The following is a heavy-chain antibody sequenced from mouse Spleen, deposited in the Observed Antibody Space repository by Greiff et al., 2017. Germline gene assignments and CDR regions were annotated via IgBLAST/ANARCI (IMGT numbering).Heavy chain of an antibody. CDR1: GYTFTSYW. J-gene: IGHJ2*01. CDR2: IYPGSGST. CDR3: ASGSYYSYDWFDY. Sequence: QVQLQQSGAELVKPGASVKMSCKASGYTFTSYWITWVKQRPGQGLEWIGDIYPGSGSTNYNEKFKSKATLTVDTSSSTAYMQLSSLTSEDSAVYYCASGSYYSYDWFDYWGQGTTLTVSS. V-gene: IGHV1-55*01. D-gene: IGHD2-12*01.